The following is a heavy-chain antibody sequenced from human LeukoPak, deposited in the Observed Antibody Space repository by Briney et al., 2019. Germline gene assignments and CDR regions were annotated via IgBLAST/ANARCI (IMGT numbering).Heavy chain of an antibody. CDR1: GGSISSGAYY. V-gene: IGHV4-31*03. Sequence: SETLSLTCTVSGGSISSGAYYWSWIRQHPGKGLEWIGYIYYSGSTYYNPSLKSRVTISVDTSKNQFSLKLSSVTAADTAVYYCATQGGSGYDWGPYYFDYWGQGTLVTVSS. J-gene: IGHJ4*02. CDR2: IYYSGST. D-gene: IGHD5-12*01. CDR3: ATQGGSGYDWGPYYFDY.